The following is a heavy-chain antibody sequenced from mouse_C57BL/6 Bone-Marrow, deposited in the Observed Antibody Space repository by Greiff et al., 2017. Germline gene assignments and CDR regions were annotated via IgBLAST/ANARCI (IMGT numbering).Heavy chain of an antibody. J-gene: IGHJ3*01. D-gene: IGHD1-1*01. CDR2: IYPRDGST. Sequence: QVQLKESDAELVKPGASVKISCKVSGYTFTDHTIHWMKQRPEQGLEWIGYIYPRDGSTKYNEKFKGKATLTADKSSSTAYMQRNSLTSEGSAVYFCAIPFYGSSPPWFAYWGQGTLVTVSA. V-gene: IGHV1-78*01. CDR1: GYTFTDHT. CDR3: AIPFYGSSPPWFAY.